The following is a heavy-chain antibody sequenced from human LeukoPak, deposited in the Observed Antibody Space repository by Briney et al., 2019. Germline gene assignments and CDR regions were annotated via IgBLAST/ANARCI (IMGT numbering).Heavy chain of an antibody. J-gene: IGHJ3*02. CDR3: VRDLTLGYCSGGSCYPGAFDI. CDR1: GYTFTSYA. CDR2: INAGNGNT. Sequence: ASVKVSCKASGYTFTSYAMHWVRQAPGQRLEWMGWINAGNGNTKYSQKFQGRVTITRDTSASTAYMELSSLRSEDTAVYYCVRDLTLGYCSGGSCYPGAFDIWGQGTMVTVSS. V-gene: IGHV1-3*01. D-gene: IGHD2-15*01.